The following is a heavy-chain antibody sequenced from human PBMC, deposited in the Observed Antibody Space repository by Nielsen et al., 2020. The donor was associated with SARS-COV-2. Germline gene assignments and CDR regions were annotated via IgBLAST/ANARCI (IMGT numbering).Heavy chain of an antibody. Sequence: GESLKLSCKVSGYGFSDHWIGWVRQVPGQGLEWMGIIYPSDSDPRYSPSFDGQVSISADTSSSTAYLQWGSLTSSDTGVYYCAAHSGTTIFDLIPPRYFDYWGQGTLVTVSS. CDR3: AAHSGTTIFDLIPPRYFDY. V-gene: IGHV5-51*01. J-gene: IGHJ4*02. CDR1: GYGFSDHW. D-gene: IGHD3-3*01. CDR2: IYPSDSDP.